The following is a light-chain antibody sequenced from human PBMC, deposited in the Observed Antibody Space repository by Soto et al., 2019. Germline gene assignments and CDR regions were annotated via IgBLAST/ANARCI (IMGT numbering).Light chain of an antibody. Sequence: EIVLTQSPFTRSLSPGERVTLSCIASQSVSGSSLAWYQHKPGQAPRLLIYGASSRATGIPDRFSGSGSGTDFTLTISSLEPEDFAIYYCQQRSNWPRFTFGPGTKVDIK. V-gene: IGKV3D-20*02. J-gene: IGKJ3*01. CDR1: QSVSGSS. CDR3: QQRSNWPRFT. CDR2: GAS.